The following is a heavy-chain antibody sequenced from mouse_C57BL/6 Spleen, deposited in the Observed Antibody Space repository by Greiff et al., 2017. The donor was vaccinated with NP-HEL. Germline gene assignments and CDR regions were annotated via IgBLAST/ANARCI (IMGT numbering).Heavy chain of an antibody. V-gene: IGHV1-64*01. CDR3: ARYNYGSSYEFAY. Sequence: QVQLQQPGAELVKPGASVKLSCKASGYTFTSYWMHWVKQRPGQGLEWIGMIHPNSGSTNYNEKFKSKATLTVDKSSSTAYMQLSSLTSEDSAVYYCARYNYGSSYEFAYWGQGTLVTVSA. J-gene: IGHJ3*01. CDR1: GYTFTSYW. D-gene: IGHD1-1*01. CDR2: IHPNSGST.